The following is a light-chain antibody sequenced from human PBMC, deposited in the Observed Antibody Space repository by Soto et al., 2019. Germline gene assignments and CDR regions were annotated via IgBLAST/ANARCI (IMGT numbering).Light chain of an antibody. Sequence: DIQMTQSPYSLSASVGDRVTITCRARQSISSYLNWYQQKPGKAPKLLIYAASSLQSGVPSRFSCSGSGTDFTLTISSLQPEDFATYYCQQRYSTLWTFGQGTKVEIK. CDR3: QQRYSTLWT. V-gene: IGKV1-39*01. CDR2: AAS. CDR1: QSISSY. J-gene: IGKJ1*01.